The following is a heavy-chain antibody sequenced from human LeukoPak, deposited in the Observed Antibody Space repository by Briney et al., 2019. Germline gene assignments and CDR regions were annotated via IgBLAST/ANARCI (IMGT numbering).Heavy chain of an antibody. CDR1: GGSISSGGYY. CDR2: IYYSGST. V-gene: IGHV4-31*03. Sequence: SETLSLTCTVSGGSISSGGYYWSWIRQHPGKGLEWIGYIYYSGSTYYNPPLKSRVTISVDTSKNQFSLKLSSVTAADTAVYFCARVASSAMATVYNYYMDVWGKGTTVTVSS. J-gene: IGHJ6*03. CDR3: ARVASSAMATVYNYYMDV. D-gene: IGHD5-18*01.